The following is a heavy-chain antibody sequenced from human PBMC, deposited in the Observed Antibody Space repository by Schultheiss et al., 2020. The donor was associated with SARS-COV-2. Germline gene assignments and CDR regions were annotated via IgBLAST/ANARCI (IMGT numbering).Heavy chain of an antibody. J-gene: IGHJ6*02. D-gene: IGHD3-10*01. Sequence: GGSLRLSCAASGFPFRPSALPWVRQAPGKGLEWVAVISYDGSDQNYDESVKGRFTVSRDNSKKTMYLKMNSLRGEDTAVYYCAKALYSYTSGSYTAYGMDVWGQGTTVTVSS. CDR2: ISYDGSDQ. CDR3: AKALYSYTSGSYTAYGMDV. V-gene: IGHV3-30*18. CDR1: GFPFRPSA.